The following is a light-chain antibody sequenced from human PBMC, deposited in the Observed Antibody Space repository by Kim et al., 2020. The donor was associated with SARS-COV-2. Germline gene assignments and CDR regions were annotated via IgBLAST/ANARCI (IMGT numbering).Light chain of an antibody. Sequence: SYELTQPPSVSVSPGQTASITCSGEKMGDKYACWYQQKPGQSPVLVLYQDGKRPSGIPERFSGSNSGNTATLTISGTQAVDEADYYCQAWARNNWVFGGG. V-gene: IGLV3-1*01. J-gene: IGLJ3*02. CDR3: QAWARNNWV. CDR2: QDG. CDR1: KMGDKY.